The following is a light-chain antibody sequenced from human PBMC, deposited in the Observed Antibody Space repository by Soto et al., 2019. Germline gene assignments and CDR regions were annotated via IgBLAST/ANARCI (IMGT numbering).Light chain of an antibody. Sequence: QSVLTQPASVSGSPGQSITISCTGTSSDVGGYNYVSWYQQYPGKAPKLMIYEVSNRPSGVSNRFSGSKSRNTASLTISGLQAEDEADYYCTSYIRSSTLDYVFGTGTKVTV. CDR3: TSYIRSSTLDYV. V-gene: IGLV2-14*01. CDR2: EVS. J-gene: IGLJ1*01. CDR1: SSDVGGYNY.